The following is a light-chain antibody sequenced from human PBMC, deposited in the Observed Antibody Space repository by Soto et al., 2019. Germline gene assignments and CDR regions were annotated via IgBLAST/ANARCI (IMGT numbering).Light chain of an antibody. J-gene: IGLJ3*02. CDR1: SSDVGSYNL. V-gene: IGLV2-23*02. CDR3: CSYAGSWV. Sequence: QSALTQPASVSGSPGQSITIYCTGTSSDVGSYNLVSWYQQHPGKAPKLMIYEVSKRPSGVSNRFSGSKSGNTASLTISGRQAEDEADYYCCSYAGSWVFGGGTQLTVL. CDR2: EVS.